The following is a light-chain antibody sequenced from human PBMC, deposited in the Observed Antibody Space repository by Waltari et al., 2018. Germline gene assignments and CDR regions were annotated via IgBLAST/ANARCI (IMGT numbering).Light chain of an antibody. CDR1: QAITTW. Sequence: DIQLTQSPSPLSASVGDRVTITCRASQAITTWLAWYQQKPGQAPKLLIYKASNLGSGVPSRFSGSGSGTVFTLTINTLQPEDFATYYCQQFNSAPLTFGGGTKVEIK. CDR2: KAS. J-gene: IGKJ4*01. CDR3: QQFNSAPLT. V-gene: IGKV1-5*03.